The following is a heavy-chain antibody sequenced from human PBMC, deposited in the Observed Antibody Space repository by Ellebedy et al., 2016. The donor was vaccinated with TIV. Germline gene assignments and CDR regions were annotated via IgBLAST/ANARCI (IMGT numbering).Heavy chain of an antibody. D-gene: IGHD1-26*01. V-gene: IGHV3-30*03. CDR3: ARAPGGESGSYGGFDY. CDR2: ISFDGSHE. Sequence: GESLKISCAASGFTFSNHGIHWVRQAPGKGLEWVAVISFDGSHEYYADSVKGRFTISRDSSKNTVYLQLNSLRTEDTSVYYCARAPGGESGSYGGFDYWGQGTLVTVSS. J-gene: IGHJ4*02. CDR1: GFTFSNHG.